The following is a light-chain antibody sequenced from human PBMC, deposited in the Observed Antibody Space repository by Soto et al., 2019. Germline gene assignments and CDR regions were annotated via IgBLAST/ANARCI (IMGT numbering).Light chain of an antibody. CDR1: QSISSW. J-gene: IGKJ5*01. CDR3: QQYESYSVT. CDR2: KAS. Sequence: DSQMTQSPSTLSASVGDRVTITCRASQSISSWLAWYQQKPGKAPNLLIYKASSLESGVPSRFSGSGSGTEFTLTISSLQPDDFATYYCQQYESYSVTFGQGTRLEIK. V-gene: IGKV1-5*03.